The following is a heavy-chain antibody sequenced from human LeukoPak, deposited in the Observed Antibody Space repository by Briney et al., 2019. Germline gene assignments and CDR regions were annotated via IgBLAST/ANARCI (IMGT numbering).Heavy chain of an antibody. J-gene: IGHJ4*02. V-gene: IGHV3-23*01. CDR3: ARTTAFDY. CDR2: ISGSGDST. D-gene: IGHD4-17*01. Sequence: PGGSLRLSCAASGFTFSSYAMSCVRHAPGKGLEWVSVISGSGDSTYYADSVKGRFTISRDNSKNTLYLQMNSLRAEDTAVYYCARTTAFDYWGQGTLVTVSS. CDR1: GFTFSSYA.